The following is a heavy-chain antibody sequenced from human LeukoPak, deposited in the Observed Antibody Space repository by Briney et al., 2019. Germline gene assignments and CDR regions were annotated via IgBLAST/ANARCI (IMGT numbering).Heavy chain of an antibody. CDR3: ARVGLRGYSYGYYMDV. D-gene: IGHD5-18*01. V-gene: IGHV3-21*01. J-gene: IGHJ6*03. CDR2: ISSSSSYI. Sequence: GGSLRLSCAASGFTFSSYSMNWVGQAPGKGLEWVSSISSSSSYIYYAESVKGRFTISRDNAKNSLYLQMNSLRAEDTAVYYCARVGLRGYSYGYYMDVWGKGTTVTVSS. CDR1: GFTFSSYS.